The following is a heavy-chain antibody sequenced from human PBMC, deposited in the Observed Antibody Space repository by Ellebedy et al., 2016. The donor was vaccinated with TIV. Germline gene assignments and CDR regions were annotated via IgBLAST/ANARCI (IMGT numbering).Heavy chain of an antibody. CDR2: MIPNSGYT. J-gene: IGHJ4*02. D-gene: IGHD1-7*01. Sequence: ASVKVSXKASGGTFSIYAISWVRQTHGQGLEWMGWMIPNSGYTVYAQNFQGRVTMTRDTSISTAYMELNSLTSEDTAVYYCARNYQGLTIWGQGTLVTVSS. CDR1: GGTFSIYA. V-gene: IGHV1-8*02. CDR3: ARNYQGLTI.